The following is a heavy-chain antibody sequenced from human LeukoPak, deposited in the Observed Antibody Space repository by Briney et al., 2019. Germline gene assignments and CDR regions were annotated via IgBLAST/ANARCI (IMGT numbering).Heavy chain of an antibody. D-gene: IGHD6-13*01. CDR1: GYTFTSYS. CDR2: FDPEDGET. V-gene: IGHV1-24*01. Sequence: AASVKVSFKASGYTFTSYSISWVRQALGQGLEWMGGFDPEDGETIYAQKFQGRVTMTEDTSTDTAYMELSSLRSEDTAVYYCAAAAAGYYFDYWGQGTLVTVSS. CDR3: AAAAAGYYFDY. J-gene: IGHJ4*02.